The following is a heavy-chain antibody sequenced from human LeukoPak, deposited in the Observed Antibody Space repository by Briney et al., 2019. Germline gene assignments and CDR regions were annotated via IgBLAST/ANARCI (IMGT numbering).Heavy chain of an antibody. V-gene: IGHV3-15*01. D-gene: IGHD3-10*01. J-gene: IGHJ6*04. Sequence: PGGSLRLSCAASGITFSNAWMSWVRQAPGKGLEWVGRIKSKTDGGTTDYAAPVKGRFTISRDDSKNTLYLQMNSLKTEDTAVYYCTTEDGSGIYYGMDVWGKGTTVTVSS. CDR2: IKSKTDGGTT. CDR3: TTEDGSGIYYGMDV. CDR1: GITFSNAW.